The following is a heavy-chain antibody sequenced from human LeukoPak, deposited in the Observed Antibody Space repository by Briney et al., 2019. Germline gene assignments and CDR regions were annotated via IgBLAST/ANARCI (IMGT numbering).Heavy chain of an antibody. CDR2: IKQDGSEK. CDR3: AREKNVSDDEDGNWFDP. D-gene: IGHD1-1*01. J-gene: IGHJ5*02. CDR1: GFTFSSYW. Sequence: GGSLRLSCAASGFTFSSYWMSWVRQAPGKGLEWVANIKQDGSEKYYVDSVKGRFTISRDNAKNSLYLQMNSLRAEDTAVYYCAREKNVSDDEDGNWFDPWGQGTLVTVSS. V-gene: IGHV3-7*01.